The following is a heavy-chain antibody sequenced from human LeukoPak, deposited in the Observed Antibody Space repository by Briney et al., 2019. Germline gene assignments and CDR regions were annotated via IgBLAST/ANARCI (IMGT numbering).Heavy chain of an antibody. J-gene: IGHJ4*02. Sequence: GSSVKVSCKASGGTSSSYAISWVRQAPGQGLEWMGGVIPIFGTANYAQKFQGRVTITADESTSTAYMELSSLRSEDTAVYYCAFARDCGSGSYPVDYWGQGTLITVSS. CDR1: GGTSSSYA. D-gene: IGHD3-10*01. CDR3: AFARDCGSGSYPVDY. CDR2: VIPIFGTA. V-gene: IGHV1-69*01.